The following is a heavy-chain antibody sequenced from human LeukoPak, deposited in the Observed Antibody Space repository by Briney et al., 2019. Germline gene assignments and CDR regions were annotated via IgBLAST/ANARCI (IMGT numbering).Heavy chain of an antibody. CDR1: GFTFSSYA. CDR3: AKDRYHGDPPYCFDY. D-gene: IGHD4-17*01. CDR2: ISGTGGGT. J-gene: IGHJ4*02. Sequence: PSGGSLRLSCAASGFTFSSYAMNWVRQAPGKGLEWVSAISGTGGGTFYADSVRGRFTISRDNSKNTLYLQMNRLRGEDTAIYYCAKDRYHGDPPYCFDYWGQGTLVTVSS. V-gene: IGHV3-23*01.